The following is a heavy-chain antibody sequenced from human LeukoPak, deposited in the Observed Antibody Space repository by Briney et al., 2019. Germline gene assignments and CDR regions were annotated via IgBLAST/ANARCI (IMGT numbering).Heavy chain of an antibody. J-gene: IGHJ4*02. CDR2: INHSGST. CDR1: GGSISSSSYY. D-gene: IGHD1-26*01. Sequence: NPSETLSLTCTVSGGSISSSSYYWSWIRQPPGKGLEWIGEINHSGSTNYNPSLKSRVTISVDTSKNQFSLKLSSVTAADTAVYYCARVKGYSGSYPNDYWGQGTLVTVSS. CDR3: ARVKGYSGSYPNDY. V-gene: IGHV4-39*07.